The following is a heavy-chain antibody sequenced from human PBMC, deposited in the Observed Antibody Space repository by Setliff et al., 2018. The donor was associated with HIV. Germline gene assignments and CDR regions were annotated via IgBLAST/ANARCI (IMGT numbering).Heavy chain of an antibody. V-gene: IGHV4-61*01. CDR2: IKHGGSA. Sequence: PSETLSLTCSVSGGSINRGTYYWTWIRQPPGKGLEWIGEIKHGGSANYNPSLKSRVTISVDTSKNQFSLKLTSVTAADTAVYYCARDRPSSSWYFNAFDIWGQGTMVTVSS. J-gene: IGHJ3*02. D-gene: IGHD6-13*01. CDR1: GGSINRGTYY. CDR3: ARDRPSSSWYFNAFDI.